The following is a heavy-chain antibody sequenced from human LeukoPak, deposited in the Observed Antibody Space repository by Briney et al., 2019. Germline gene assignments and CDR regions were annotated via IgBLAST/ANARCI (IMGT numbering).Heavy chain of an antibody. J-gene: IGHJ4*02. Sequence: SETLSLTCTVSGGSINFYYWNWIRQPAGKGLEWIGRIYSTGSTNYSPSLKSRVTMSVDKSKNQFSLNLSSVTAADTAVYYCARGIADPYSFDSWGQGILVTVSS. CDR2: IYSTGST. CDR3: ARGIADPYSFDS. V-gene: IGHV4-4*07. D-gene: IGHD6-13*01. CDR1: GGSINFYY.